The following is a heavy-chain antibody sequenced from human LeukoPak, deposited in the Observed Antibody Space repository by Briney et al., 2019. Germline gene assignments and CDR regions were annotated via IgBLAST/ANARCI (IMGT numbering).Heavy chain of an antibody. J-gene: IGHJ4*02. CDR2: ITSSSSTI. V-gene: IGHV3-48*02. CDR1: GFTFSTYS. Sequence: GGSLRLSCAASGFTFSTYSMNWVRQAPGKGLEWVSYITSSSSTIYYADSVKGRFTISRDNAKNSLYLQMNSLRDEDTAVYYCARDSYCGGDCFSGFLDYWGQGTLVTVSS. D-gene: IGHD2-21*02. CDR3: ARDSYCGGDCFSGFLDY.